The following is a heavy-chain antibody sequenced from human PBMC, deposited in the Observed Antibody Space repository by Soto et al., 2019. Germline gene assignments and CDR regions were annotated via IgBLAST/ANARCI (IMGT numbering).Heavy chain of an antibody. V-gene: IGHV4-59*01. D-gene: IGHD3-10*01. CDR2: IYYSGST. CDR1: GGSISSYY. CDR3: ARGRRITDGSGAEA. Sequence: SETLSLTCTVSGGSISSYYWSWIRQPPGKGLEWIGYIYYSGSTNYNPSLKSRVTISVDTSKNQFSLKLSSVTAADTAVYYCARGRRITDGSGAEAWGQGTMVTVSS. J-gene: IGHJ3*01.